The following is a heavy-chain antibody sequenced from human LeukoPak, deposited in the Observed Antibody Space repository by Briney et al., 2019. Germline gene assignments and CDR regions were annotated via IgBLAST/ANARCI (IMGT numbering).Heavy chain of an antibody. D-gene: IGHD3-10*01. J-gene: IGHJ6*03. CDR1: RFTFSSYS. V-gene: IGHV3-21*01. CDR3: ARDMGFLWFGELLPYYMDV. CDR2: ISSSSSYI. Sequence: GGSLRLSCAASRFTFSSYSMNWVRQAPGKGLEWASSISSSSSYIYYADSVKGRFTISRDSAKNSLYLQMNSLRAEDTAVYYCARDMGFLWFGELLPYYMDV.